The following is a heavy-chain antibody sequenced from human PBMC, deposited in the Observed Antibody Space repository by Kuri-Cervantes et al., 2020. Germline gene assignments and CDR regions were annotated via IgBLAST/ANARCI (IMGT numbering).Heavy chain of an antibody. CDR2: ITSNGGST. Sequence: GESLKISCAASGFTFSTYAMHWVRQAPGKGLEYVSAITSNGGSTYYANSVKGRFTISRDNSKNTLYLQMNSLRAEDTAVYYCAREKEHDYVWGSYRYTNWGQGTLVTVSS. CDR3: AREKEHDYVWGSYRYTN. D-gene: IGHD3-16*02. CDR1: GFTFSTYA. V-gene: IGHV3-64*01. J-gene: IGHJ4*02.